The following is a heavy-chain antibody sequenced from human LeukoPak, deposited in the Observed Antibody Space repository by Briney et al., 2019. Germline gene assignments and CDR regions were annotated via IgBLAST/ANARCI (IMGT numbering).Heavy chain of an antibody. D-gene: IGHD1-26*01. CDR3: ARDYRSGSYDY. CDR2: INPSGGST. V-gene: IGHV1-46*01. Sequence: ASVKVSCKASGYTFISYYIHWVRQAPGQGLEWLGIINPSGGSTTYAQKFQGRVAMTRDTSTGTVYMELSGLRSEDTAVYYCARDYRSGSYDYWGQGTLVTVSS. J-gene: IGHJ4*02. CDR1: GYTFISYY.